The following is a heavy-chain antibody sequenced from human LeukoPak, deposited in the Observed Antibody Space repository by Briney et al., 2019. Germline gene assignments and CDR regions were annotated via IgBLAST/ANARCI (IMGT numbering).Heavy chain of an antibody. CDR3: AKVIGRPYSGSYYFDY. Sequence: PGGSLRLSCAASGFTFSSYWMSWVRQAPGKGLEWVANIKQDGSEKYYVDSVKGRFTISRDNAKNSLYLQMNSLRAEDTAVYYCAKVIGRPYSGSYYFDYWGQGTLVTVSS. CDR2: IKQDGSEK. CDR1: GFTFSSYW. J-gene: IGHJ4*02. D-gene: IGHD1-26*01. V-gene: IGHV3-7*03.